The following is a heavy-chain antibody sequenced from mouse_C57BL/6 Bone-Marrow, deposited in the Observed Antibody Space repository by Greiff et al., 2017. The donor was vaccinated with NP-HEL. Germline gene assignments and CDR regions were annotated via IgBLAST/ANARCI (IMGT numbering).Heavy chain of an antibody. J-gene: IGHJ4*01. V-gene: IGHV5-17*01. CDR2: ISSVSSTI. CDR3: ARGGAMDY. Sequence: EVHLVESGGGLVKPGGSLKLSCAASGFTFSDYGMHWVRQAPEKGLEWVAYISSVSSTIYYADTVKGRFTISRDNAKNTLFLQMTSLRSEDTAMYYCARGGAMDYWGQGTTVTVSS. CDR1: GFTFSDYG.